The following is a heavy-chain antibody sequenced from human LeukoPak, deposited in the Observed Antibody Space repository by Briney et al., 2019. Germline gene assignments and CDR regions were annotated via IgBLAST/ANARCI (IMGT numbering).Heavy chain of an antibody. J-gene: IGHJ6*03. Sequence: SETLSLTCTVSSYSISSGYYWGWIRQPPGKGLEWIGSIYHSGSTNYNPSLKSRVTILVDTSKNQFSLKLSSVTAADTAVYYCARGVDTAMDHYYYYYYMDVWGKGTTVTVSS. V-gene: IGHV4-38-2*02. CDR2: IYHSGST. CDR1: SYSISSGYY. CDR3: ARGVDTAMDHYYYYYYMDV. D-gene: IGHD5-18*01.